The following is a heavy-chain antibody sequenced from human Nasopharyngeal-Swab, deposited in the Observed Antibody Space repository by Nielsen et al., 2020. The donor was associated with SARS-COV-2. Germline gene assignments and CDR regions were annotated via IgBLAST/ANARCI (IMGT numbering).Heavy chain of an antibody. J-gene: IGHJ3*02. V-gene: IGHV3-48*04. D-gene: IGHD1-26*01. Sequence: GESLKISCAASGFTFSSYSMNWVRQAPGKGLEWVSYISSSGSTIYYADSVKGRFTISRDNAKNSLYLQMNSLRAEDTAVYYCARDKPTTDDAFDIWGQGTMVTVSS. CDR1: GFTFSSYS. CDR2: ISSSGSTI. CDR3: ARDKPTTDDAFDI.